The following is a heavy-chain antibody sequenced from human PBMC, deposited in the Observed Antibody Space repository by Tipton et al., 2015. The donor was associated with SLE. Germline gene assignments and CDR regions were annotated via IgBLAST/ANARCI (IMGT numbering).Heavy chain of an antibody. V-gene: IGHV4-38-2*01. Sequence: TLSLTCAVSGYSISSGYSWGWIRQPPGKGLQWIGSIYPTGNTDYNPSLQSRVTISADTSKNQFSLKVTSVTAADTAVYYCARGGASSKWLDPWGQGTLVTVSS. D-gene: IGHD6-6*01. CDR1: GYSISSGYS. CDR3: ARGGASSKWLDP. J-gene: IGHJ5*02. CDR2: IYPTGNT.